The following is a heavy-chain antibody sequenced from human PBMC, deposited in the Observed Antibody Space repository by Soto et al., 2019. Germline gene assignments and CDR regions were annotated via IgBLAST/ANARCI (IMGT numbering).Heavy chain of an antibody. D-gene: IGHD2-2*02. J-gene: IGHJ5*02. Sequence: QVQLVESGGGVVQPGRSLRLSCAASGFTFSSYGMHWFRQAPGKGLEWVAVISYDGSNKYYADSVKGRFTISRDNSKNTLYLKMTSLRAEDTAVYYCAKGVVVVPAAIQSWFDPWGQGTLVTVSS. CDR3: AKGVVVVPAAIQSWFDP. V-gene: IGHV3-30*18. CDR1: GFTFSSYG. CDR2: ISYDGSNK.